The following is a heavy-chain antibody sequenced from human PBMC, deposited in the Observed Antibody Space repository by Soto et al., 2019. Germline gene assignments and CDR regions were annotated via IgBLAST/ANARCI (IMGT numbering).Heavy chain of an antibody. D-gene: IGHD3-10*01. CDR2: IYPGDSDS. V-gene: IGHV5-51*01. J-gene: IGHJ4*02. Sequence: GESLKISCKGSGYSFTTYWIGWARQMPGKGLEWMGIIYPGDSDSRYSPSFQGQVTISVDKSITTACLQWSSLKASDTAMYYCARIGDYGSGSYPYFDYWGQGTLVTVSS. CDR3: ARIGDYGSGSYPYFDY. CDR1: GYSFTTYW.